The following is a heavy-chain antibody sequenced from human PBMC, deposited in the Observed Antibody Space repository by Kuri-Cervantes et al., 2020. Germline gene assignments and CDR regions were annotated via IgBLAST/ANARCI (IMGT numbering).Heavy chain of an antibody. V-gene: IGHV4-4*07. J-gene: IGHJ3*02. CDR2: IYSXGST. D-gene: IGHD4-17*01. Sequence: SETLSXXCSXSGGXXSSYYWSWIRXPAXXGLEWXGRIYSXGSTXCNPSXKSRXXXSVDKSKXQFSLKLSXVTAAXTAVXXCARNXGDXXHDAFDIWGQGTMVTVSS. CDR1: GGXXSSYY. CDR3: ARNXGDXXHDAFDI.